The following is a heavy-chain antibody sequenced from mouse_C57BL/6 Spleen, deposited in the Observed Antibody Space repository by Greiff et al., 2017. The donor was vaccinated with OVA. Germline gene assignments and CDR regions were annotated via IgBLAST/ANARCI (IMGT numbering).Heavy chain of an antibody. CDR1: GYTFTSYW. D-gene: IGHD2-4*01. CDR2: IDPSDSYT. J-gene: IGHJ3*01. CDR3: ARSGYDYDPAWFAY. Sequence: QVQLQQPGAELVKPGASVKLSCKASGYTFTSYWMQWVKQRPGQGLEWIGEIDPSDSYTNYNLKFKGKATLTVDTSSSTAYMQLSSLTSEDSAVYYCARSGYDYDPAWFAYWGQGTLVTVSA. V-gene: IGHV1-50*01.